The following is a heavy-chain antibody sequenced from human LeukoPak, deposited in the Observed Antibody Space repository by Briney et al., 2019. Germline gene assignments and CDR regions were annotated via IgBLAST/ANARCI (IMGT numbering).Heavy chain of an antibody. CDR2: ISISSSYI. CDR1: GFTFSSYS. CDR3: AELGITMIGGV. Sequence: KPGGSLRLSCAASGFTFSSYSMNWVRQAPGKGLEWVSSISISSSYIYYADSVKGRFTISRDNAKNSLYLQMNSLRAEDTAVYYCAELGITMIGGVWGKGTTVTISS. J-gene: IGHJ6*04. V-gene: IGHV3-21*01. D-gene: IGHD3-10*02.